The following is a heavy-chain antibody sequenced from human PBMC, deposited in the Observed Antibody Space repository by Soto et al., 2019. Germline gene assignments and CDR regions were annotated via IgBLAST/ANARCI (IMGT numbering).Heavy chain of an antibody. CDR1: GFGFSVYW. D-gene: IGHD2-2*01. Sequence: GGSLRLSCAASGFGFSVYWMSWVRQAPGKGPEWVANIKFDGSEKQYVDSVKGRFTISRDNARNSVFLQMNSLRAGDTAVYYCVKDGGYCSSATCYSPQNHYFDAWGQGTLVTVSS. CDR3: VKDGGYCSSATCYSPQNHYFDA. J-gene: IGHJ5*02. V-gene: IGHV3-7*03. CDR2: IKFDGSEK.